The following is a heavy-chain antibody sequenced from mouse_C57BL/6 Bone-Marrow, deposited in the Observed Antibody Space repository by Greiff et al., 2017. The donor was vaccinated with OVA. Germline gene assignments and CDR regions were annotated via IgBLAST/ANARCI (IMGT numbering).Heavy chain of an antibody. V-gene: IGHV1-64*01. CDR2: IHPNSGST. D-gene: IGHD2-2*01. Sequence: QVQLKQPGAELVKPGASVKLSCKASGYTFTSYWMHWVKQRPGQGLEWIGMIHPNSGSTNYNEKFKSKATLTVDKSSSTAYMQLSSLTSEDSAVYYCARRRGVTTGFAYWGQGTLVTVSA. J-gene: IGHJ3*01. CDR3: ARRRGVTTGFAY. CDR1: GYTFTSYW.